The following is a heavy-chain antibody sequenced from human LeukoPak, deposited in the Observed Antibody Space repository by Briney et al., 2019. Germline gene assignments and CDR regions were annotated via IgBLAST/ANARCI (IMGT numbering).Heavy chain of an antibody. CDR1: GFTFDDYA. CDR3: AKGTYYDFWSGYSFDP. D-gene: IGHD3-3*01. Sequence: GGSLRLSCAASGFTFDDYAMHWVRQAPGKGLEWVSGISWNSGNIGYADSVKGRFTISRDNAKKSLYLQMNSLRAEYMALYYCAKGTYYDFWSGYSFDPWGQGTLVTASS. CDR2: ISWNSGNI. V-gene: IGHV3-9*03. J-gene: IGHJ5*02.